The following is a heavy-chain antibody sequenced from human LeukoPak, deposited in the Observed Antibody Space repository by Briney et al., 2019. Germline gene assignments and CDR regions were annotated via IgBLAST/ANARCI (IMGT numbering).Heavy chain of an antibody. V-gene: IGHV3-30*02. CDR3: AKLSVWDGSGNYDY. CDR1: AFTFRSYG. CDR2: IRYHGSDK. J-gene: IGHJ4*02. Sequence: GGSLRLSCAASAFTFRSYGMHWVRQAPGKGLEWVASIRYHGSDKYYADSVKDRFTISRDSSKNTLYLQMNSLRAEDTDVYYCAKLSVWDGSGNYDYWGQGTLVTVSS. D-gene: IGHD3-10*01.